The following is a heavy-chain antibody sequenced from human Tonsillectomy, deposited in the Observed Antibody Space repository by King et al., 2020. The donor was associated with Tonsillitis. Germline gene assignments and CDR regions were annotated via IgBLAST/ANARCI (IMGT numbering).Heavy chain of an antibody. CDR1: GFNFSSYA. J-gene: IGHJ3*02. V-gene: IGHV3-64D*06. CDR3: VRPTWIHLWPNALHDAFEI. D-gene: IGHD5-18*01. Sequence: VQLVESGGGLVQPGGSLRLSCSASGFNFSSYAMHWVRQAPGKGLEYVSAISSNGGSTYHADAVKGRFTLSRDNSKNTLYLQMSSLRAEDTAVYYCVRPTWIHLWPNALHDAFEIWGQGTMVTVSS. CDR2: ISSNGGST.